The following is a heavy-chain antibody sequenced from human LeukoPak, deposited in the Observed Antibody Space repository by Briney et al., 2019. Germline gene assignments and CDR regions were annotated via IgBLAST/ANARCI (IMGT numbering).Heavy chain of an antibody. CDR2: IYRSGIT. V-gene: IGHV4-38-2*01. J-gene: IGHJ4*02. Sequence: SETLSDTCAVSSYSISSGYYWGWIRQPPGKGLEWIGSIYRSGITYYNPSLKSPVTISVDTSKNQFSLKLSSVTAADTAVYYCARINWIPDYWGPGTLVTFSS. D-gene: IGHD1-20*01. CDR3: ARINWIPDY. CDR1: SYSISSGYY.